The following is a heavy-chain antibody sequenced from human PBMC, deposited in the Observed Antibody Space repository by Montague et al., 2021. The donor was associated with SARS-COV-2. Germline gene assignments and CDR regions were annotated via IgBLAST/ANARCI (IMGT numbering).Heavy chain of an antibody. CDR2: ITGSGGST. CDR3: AKGYYYDTSGYLHPFDH. CDR1: GFTLRSYG. J-gene: IGHJ4*02. V-gene: IGHV3-23*01. D-gene: IGHD3-22*01. Sequence: SLRLSCAASGFTLRSYGMSWVRQAPGKGLEWVSGITGSGGSTYYADSVKGRFTISRDNSKNTLYLQMNSLRAEDTAVYYCAKGYYYDTSGYLHPFDHWGQGTLVTVSS.